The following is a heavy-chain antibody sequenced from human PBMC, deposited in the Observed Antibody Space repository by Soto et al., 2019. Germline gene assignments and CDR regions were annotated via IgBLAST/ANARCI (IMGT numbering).Heavy chain of an antibody. J-gene: IGHJ4*02. V-gene: IGHV1-18*01. Sequence: QVKLVQSGAEVKKPGASVKVSCKASGYTYTSYGISWVRQAPGQGLEWMGWISAYNGNIKYAQNLQGRVTMTTDPSTSTAYMELSSLRSDDTAVYYCARDPEIFHCWGQGSLVTVSS. CDR3: ARDPEIFHC. CDR1: GYTYTSYG. CDR2: ISAYNGNI.